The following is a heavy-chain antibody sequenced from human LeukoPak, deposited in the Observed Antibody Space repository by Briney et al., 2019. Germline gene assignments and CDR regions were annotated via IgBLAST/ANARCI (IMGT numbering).Heavy chain of an antibody. J-gene: IGHJ6*03. CDR1: GGSFSGYY. Sequence: PSETLSLTCAVYGGSFSGYYWGWIRQPPGKGLEWIGEINHSGSTNYNPSLKSRVTISVDTSKNQFSLKLSSVTAADTAVYYCARETYCSSTSCYSAYYYYYMDVWGKGTTVTVSS. CDR2: INHSGST. D-gene: IGHD2-2*01. CDR3: ARETYCSSTSCYSAYYYYYMDV. V-gene: IGHV4-34*01.